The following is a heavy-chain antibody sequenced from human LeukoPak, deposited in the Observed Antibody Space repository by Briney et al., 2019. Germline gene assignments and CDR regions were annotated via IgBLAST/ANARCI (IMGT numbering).Heavy chain of an antibody. Sequence: GESLKISCRGSGYSFNTYWIGWVRQMPGKGLEWMVIIYPGDSDTRYSPSFQGQVAISADKSISTAYLQWSSLKASDTAMYYCARHKGGGSSWYPDYYYYGLDVWGQGTTVTVSS. CDR3: ARHKGGGSSWYPDYYYYGLDV. D-gene: IGHD6-13*01. CDR1: GYSFNTYW. CDR2: IYPGDSDT. J-gene: IGHJ6*02. V-gene: IGHV5-51*01.